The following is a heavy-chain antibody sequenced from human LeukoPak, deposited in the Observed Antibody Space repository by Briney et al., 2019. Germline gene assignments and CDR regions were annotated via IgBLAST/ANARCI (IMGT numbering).Heavy chain of an antibody. CDR2: ISGSGGST. CDR1: GFTFSSYA. J-gene: IGHJ5*02. CDR3: AKDYSDYSNGEYNWFDP. D-gene: IGHD4-4*01. Sequence: GGSLRLSCAASGFTFSSYAMSWDRQAPGKGLEWVSAISGSGGSTYYADSVKGRFTISRDNSKNTLYLQMNSLRAEDTAVYYCAKDYSDYSNGEYNWFDPWGQGTLVTVSS. V-gene: IGHV3-23*01.